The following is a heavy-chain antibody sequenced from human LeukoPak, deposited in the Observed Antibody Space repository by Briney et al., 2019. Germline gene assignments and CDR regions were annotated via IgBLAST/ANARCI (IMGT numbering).Heavy chain of an antibody. J-gene: IGHJ4*02. CDR1: GFTFSDSY. V-gene: IGHV3-11*01. CDR2: ISGSSSDV. Sequence: GGSLRLSCAASGFTFSDSYMTWVRQAPGKGLELLSYISGSSSDVNYIDSVRGRFTISRDNAKNSLYLHMNSLTVEDTAVYYCSRDPRHNDYWGQGTLVTVSS. CDR3: SRDPRHNDY.